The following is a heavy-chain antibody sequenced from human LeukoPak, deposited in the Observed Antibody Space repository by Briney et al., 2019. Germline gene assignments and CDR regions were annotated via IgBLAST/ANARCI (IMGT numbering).Heavy chain of an antibody. V-gene: IGHV4-34*01. Sequence: PSETLSLTCAVYGGSFSGYYWSWIRQPPGKGLEWIGEINHSGSTNYNPSLKSRVTISVDTSKNQFSLKLSSVTAADTAEYYCARRYCSSTSCRAPYYYYYGMDVWGKGTTVTVSS. CDR1: GGSFSGYY. CDR3: ARRYCSSTSCRAPYYYYYGMDV. J-gene: IGHJ6*04. CDR2: INHSGST. D-gene: IGHD2-2*01.